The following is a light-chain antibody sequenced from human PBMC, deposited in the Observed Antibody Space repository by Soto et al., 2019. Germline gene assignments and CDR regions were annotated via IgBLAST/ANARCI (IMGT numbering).Light chain of an antibody. J-gene: IGKJ3*01. Sequence: DIQLTQSPSFLSASVGDRVTITCRASQGISSYLAWYQQKPGKAPKLLIYAASTLQSGVPSRFSGSGSGTEFTLTISSLQPEDFATYYCQQFNSYPLMFGPGTKVDI. CDR1: QGISSY. CDR3: QQFNSYPLM. CDR2: AAS. V-gene: IGKV1-9*01.